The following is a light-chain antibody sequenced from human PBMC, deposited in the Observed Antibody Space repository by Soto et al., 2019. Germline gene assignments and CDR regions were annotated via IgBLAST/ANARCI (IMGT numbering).Light chain of an antibody. CDR1: SSDDGGYNF. V-gene: IGLV2-14*03. J-gene: IGLJ1*01. Sequence: QSVLTQPASVFGSPGQSITISCTGTSSDDGGYNFVSWYQQHLGKAPKLMIYEVSNRPSGVSNRFSGSKSGNTASLTISGLQPEDEADYYCSSYTTSSTVVFGTGTKVTVL. CDR3: SSYTTSSTVV. CDR2: EVS.